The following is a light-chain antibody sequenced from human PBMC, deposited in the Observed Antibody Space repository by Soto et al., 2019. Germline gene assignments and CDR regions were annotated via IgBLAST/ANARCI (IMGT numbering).Light chain of an antibody. Sequence: QSVLTQSPSASGTPGQRVTISCSGSSSNIGSNTVNWYRQLPGTAPKLLIYNNNQWPSGVPDRFSGSKSGTSASLAISGLQSEDEADYYCAAWDDRVNVVVFGGGTKVTVL. CDR1: SSNIGSNT. V-gene: IGLV1-44*01. CDR2: NNN. CDR3: AAWDDRVNVVV. J-gene: IGLJ2*01.